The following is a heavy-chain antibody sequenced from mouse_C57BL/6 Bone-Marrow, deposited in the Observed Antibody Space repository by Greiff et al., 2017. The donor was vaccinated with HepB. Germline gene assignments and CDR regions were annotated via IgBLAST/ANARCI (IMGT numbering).Heavy chain of an antibody. Sequence: QVHVKQSGPGLVQPSQSLSITCTVSGFSLTSYGVHWVRQSPGKGLEWLGVIWRGGSTDYNAAFMSRLSITKDNSKSQVFFKMNCLQADDTAIYYGAKRDYGSRGFAYWGQGTLVTVSA. CDR1: GFSLTSYG. CDR2: IWRGGST. CDR3: AKRDYGSRGFAY. V-gene: IGHV2-5*01. D-gene: IGHD1-1*01. J-gene: IGHJ3*01.